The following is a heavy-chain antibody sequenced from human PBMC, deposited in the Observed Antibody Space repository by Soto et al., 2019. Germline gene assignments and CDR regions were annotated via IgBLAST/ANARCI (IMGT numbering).Heavy chain of an antibody. CDR1: GFSFADYA. CDR2: IRSKTYSGTT. Sequence: PGGSLRLSCSGSGFSFADYAMGWVRRAPGKGLEWVAFIRSKTYSGTTEYAAPVKGRFSISRDDSKGIAYLDMNSLKSEDTAIYYCVRDKGSSWFGGWFDPWGQGTLVTVSS. J-gene: IGHJ5*02. D-gene: IGHD3-10*01. V-gene: IGHV3-49*04. CDR3: VRDKGSSWFGGWFDP.